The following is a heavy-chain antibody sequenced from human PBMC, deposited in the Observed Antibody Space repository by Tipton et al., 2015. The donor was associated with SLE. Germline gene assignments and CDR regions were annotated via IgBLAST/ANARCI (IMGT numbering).Heavy chain of an antibody. CDR2: IYYREGT. CDR3: ARHHGSGWLFGLDV. CDR1: GDSINSYY. Sequence: TLSLTCTVSGDSINSYYWSWIRQPPGEGLEWIGYIYYREGTNYSPSLKSRVTISLDASKNQLYLKLSSVTAADTAVYYCARHHGSGWLFGLDVWGQGTTVTVSS. D-gene: IGHD6-19*01. J-gene: IGHJ6*02. V-gene: IGHV4-59*08.